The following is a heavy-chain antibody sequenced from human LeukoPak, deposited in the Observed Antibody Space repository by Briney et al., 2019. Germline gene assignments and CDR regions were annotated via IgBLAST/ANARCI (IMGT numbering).Heavy chain of an antibody. Sequence: SETLSLTCTLSGXSINSSVYYWTWIRQRPGKGLEWIGFIYYTGTTYYSPSLKSRLSTSVDSSKNQFSLNLTSVTAADTAVYYCAKSRLGYDYWGQGTLVTVSS. J-gene: IGHJ4*02. V-gene: IGHV4-31*03. D-gene: IGHD5-12*01. CDR3: AKSRLGYDY. CDR2: IYYTGTT. CDR1: GXSINSSVYY.